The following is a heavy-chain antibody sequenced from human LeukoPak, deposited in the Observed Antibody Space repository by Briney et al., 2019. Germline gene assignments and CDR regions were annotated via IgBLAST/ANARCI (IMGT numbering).Heavy chain of an antibody. CDR1: GGSTSNYF. CDR2: IHTSGST. CDR3: ARGHWFDP. J-gene: IGHJ5*02. Sequence: SETLSLTCTVSGGSTSNYFCTWLRQSAGKGLEWIGRIHTSGSTNYNPSLKSRVSMSVDTSKNQFSLKLSSVTAADTAVYYCARGHWFDPWGQGTLVTVSS. V-gene: IGHV4-4*07.